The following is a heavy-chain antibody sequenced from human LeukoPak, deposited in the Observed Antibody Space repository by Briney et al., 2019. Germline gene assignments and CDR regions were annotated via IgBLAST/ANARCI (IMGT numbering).Heavy chain of an antibody. CDR2: IYYSGST. J-gene: IGHJ4*02. CDR3: ARAVEMATIFLDY. V-gene: IGHV4-31*03. CDR1: GGSISSGGYY. Sequence: SQTLSPTCTVSGGSISSGGYYWSWIRQRPGKGLEWIGYIYYSGSTYYNPSLKSRVTISVDTSKNQFSLKLSSATAADTAVYYCARAVEMATIFLDYWGQGTLVTVSS. D-gene: IGHD5-24*01.